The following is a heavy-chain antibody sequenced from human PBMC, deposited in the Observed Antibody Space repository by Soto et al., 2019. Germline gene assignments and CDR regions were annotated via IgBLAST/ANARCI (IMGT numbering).Heavy chain of an antibody. V-gene: IGHV5-51*01. J-gene: IGHJ3*02. CDR1: GYSFTSYW. CDR2: IYPGDSDT. D-gene: IGHD1-20*01. Sequence: GESLKICCNGSGYSFTSYWIGWVRQMPGKGLEWMGIIYPGDSDTRYSPSFQGQVTISADKSIRTAYLQWSSLKASDTAMYYCERLTHGITGTPTGWAIDIWGQGTMVTVSS. CDR3: ERLTHGITGTPTGWAIDI.